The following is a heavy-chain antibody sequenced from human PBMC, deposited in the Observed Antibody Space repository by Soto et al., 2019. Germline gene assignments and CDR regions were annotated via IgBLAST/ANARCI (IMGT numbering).Heavy chain of an antibody. V-gene: IGHV4-59*12. D-gene: IGHD5-12*01. Sequence: PSETLSLTCTVSGGSISSYYWSWIRQHPGKGLEWIGYIYYSGSTNYNPSLKSRVTISVDTSKNQFSLKLSSVTAADTAVYYCARDSGYDLGYFDYWGQGTLVTVSS. CDR3: ARDSGYDLGYFDY. CDR2: IYYSGST. CDR1: GGSISSYY. J-gene: IGHJ4*02.